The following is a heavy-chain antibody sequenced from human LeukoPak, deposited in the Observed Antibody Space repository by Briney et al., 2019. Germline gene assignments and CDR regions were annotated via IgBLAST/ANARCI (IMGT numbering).Heavy chain of an antibody. CDR1: GGSISSSSCY. Sequence: SETLSLTCTVSGGSISSSSCYWGRIRQPPGKGLEWIGRIYTSGSTNYNPSLKSRVTISVDTSKNQFSLKLSSVTAADTAVYYCARAYYDFWSGYYGPPNYWGQGTLVTVSS. J-gene: IGHJ4*02. D-gene: IGHD3-3*01. CDR2: IYTSGST. CDR3: ARAYYDFWSGYYGPPNY. V-gene: IGHV4-61*02.